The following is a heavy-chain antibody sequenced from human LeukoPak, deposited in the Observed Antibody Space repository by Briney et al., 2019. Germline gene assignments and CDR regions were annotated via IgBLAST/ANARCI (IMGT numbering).Heavy chain of an antibody. D-gene: IGHD5-18*01. Sequence: GESLKISCKGSGYSFTSYRIGWVRQMPGKGLEWMGIIYPGDSDTRYSPSFQGQVTISADKSISTAYLQWSSLKASDTAMYYCARRGSRGYSSTEGFDYWGQGTLVTVSS. CDR1: GYSFTSYR. J-gene: IGHJ4*02. CDR3: ARRGSRGYSSTEGFDY. CDR2: IYPGDSDT. V-gene: IGHV5-51*01.